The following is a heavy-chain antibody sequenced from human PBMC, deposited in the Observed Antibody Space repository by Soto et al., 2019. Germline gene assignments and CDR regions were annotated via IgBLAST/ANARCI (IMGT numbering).Heavy chain of an antibody. V-gene: IGHV3-7*01. D-gene: IGHD3-9*01. CDR3: LRDGLYDILTGFMYNWFDP. Sequence: GGSLRLSCAASGFTFSSYWMSWVRQAPGKGLEWVANIKQDGSEKYYVDSVKGRFTISRDNYKNTLYLQMNSLRAEDTAVYYWLRDGLYDILTGFMYNWFDPWGQVPLFPVS. CDR2: IKQDGSEK. CDR1: GFTFSSYW. J-gene: IGHJ5*02.